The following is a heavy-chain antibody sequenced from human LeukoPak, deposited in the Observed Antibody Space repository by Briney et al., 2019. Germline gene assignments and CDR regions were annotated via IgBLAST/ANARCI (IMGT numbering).Heavy chain of an antibody. CDR3: ARALGVVVAAAYGFDI. CDR2: IYYSGST. V-gene: IGHV4-30-4*08. CDR1: GGSISSGDYS. Sequence: PSETLSLTCTVSGGSISSGDYSWSWIRQPPGKGLEWIGYIYYSGSTYYNPSLKSRLTISVDTSKNQFSLKLSSVTAADTAVYYCARALGVVVAAAYGFDIWGQGTMVTVSS. J-gene: IGHJ3*02. D-gene: IGHD2-2*01.